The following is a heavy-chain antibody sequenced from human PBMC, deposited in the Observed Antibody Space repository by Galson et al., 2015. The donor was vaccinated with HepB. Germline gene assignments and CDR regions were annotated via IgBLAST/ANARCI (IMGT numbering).Heavy chain of an antibody. Sequence: SLRLSCAVSGFTFSSYAMTWVRQAPGKGLEWVSVISGSGDSTYYADSVKGRFTISRDNSKNTLYLQMNSLRADDTAVYYCAKTGANFWSGYYMYFQHWGQGTLVTVSS. CDR2: ISGSGDST. CDR1: GFTFSSYA. J-gene: IGHJ1*01. CDR3: AKTGANFWSGYYMYFQH. V-gene: IGHV3-23*01. D-gene: IGHD3-3*01.